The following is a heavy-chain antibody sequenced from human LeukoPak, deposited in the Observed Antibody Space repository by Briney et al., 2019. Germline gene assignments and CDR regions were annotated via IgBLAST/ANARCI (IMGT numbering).Heavy chain of an antibody. V-gene: IGHV3-23*01. D-gene: IGHD5-18*01. CDR2: ISPSGGST. CDR1: GFTFSSYS. Sequence: PGGSLRLSCAASGFTFSSYSMNWVRQAPGKGLEWVSAISPSGGSTYYVDSVKGRFTISRDNSKNTLYLQMNSLRADDTAVYYCAKSARDGYSHAYWGQGTLVTVLS. CDR3: AKSARDGYSHAY. J-gene: IGHJ4*02.